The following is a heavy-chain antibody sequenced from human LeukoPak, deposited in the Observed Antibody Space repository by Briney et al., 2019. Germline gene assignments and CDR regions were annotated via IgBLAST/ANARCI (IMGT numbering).Heavy chain of an antibody. CDR1: GFTFSSYS. Sequence: GGSLRLSCAASGFTFSSYSMNWVRQAPGKGLEWVSSISSSSSYIYYADSVKGRFTISRDNAKNSLYLQMNSLRAEDTAVYYCARDLGGSGWYFETRDAFDIWGQGTMVTVSS. V-gene: IGHV3-21*01. D-gene: IGHD6-19*01. CDR2: ISSSSSYI. CDR3: ARDLGGSGWYFETRDAFDI. J-gene: IGHJ3*02.